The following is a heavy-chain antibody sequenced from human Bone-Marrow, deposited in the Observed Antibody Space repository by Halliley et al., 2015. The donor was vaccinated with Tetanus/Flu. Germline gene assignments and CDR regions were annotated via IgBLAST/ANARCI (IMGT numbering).Heavy chain of an antibody. J-gene: IGHJ4*02. CDR2: IEQDGSEK. D-gene: IGHD1-26*01. CDR1: GFTFSAHW. CDR3: AGGLGWESDY. Sequence: SLRLSCTTSGFTFSAHWMNWVRQAPGKGLEWVANIEQDGSEKNYVDSVKGRFTISRDNAKSSLYLQMYSLRAEDTAVYYCAGGLGWESDYWGQGTLVTVSS. V-gene: IGHV3-7*01.